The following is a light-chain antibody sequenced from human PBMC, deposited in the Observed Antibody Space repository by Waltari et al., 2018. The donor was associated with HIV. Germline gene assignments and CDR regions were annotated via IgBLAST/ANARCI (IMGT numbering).Light chain of an antibody. CDR3: GTWDNTLSAVV. CDR2: DNN. J-gene: IGLJ2*01. Sequence: QSVLTQPPSMSAAPGQRVTISCPGTSSNIGNTYVTWYQQLPGTAPKLLIYDNNKRLSGIPDRFSGSVSGTSATLGITGLQTGDEADYYCGTWDNTLSAVVFGGGTKLAVL. V-gene: IGLV1-51*01. CDR1: SSNIGNTY.